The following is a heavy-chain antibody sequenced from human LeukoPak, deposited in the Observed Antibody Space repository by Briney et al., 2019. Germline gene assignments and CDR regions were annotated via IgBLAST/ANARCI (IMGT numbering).Heavy chain of an antibody. D-gene: IGHD6-13*01. CDR1: GFTFSSYA. Sequence: GGSLRLSCAASGFTFSSYAMSWVRQAPGKGLEWVAVLSYDGSNKRYADSVKGRFTISRDNSKNTLYLEMNSLRAEDTAVNYCAKSDYSSSWTPHFDYWGQGTLVTVSS. V-gene: IGHV3-30*18. J-gene: IGHJ4*02. CDR3: AKSDYSSSWTPHFDY. CDR2: LSYDGSNK.